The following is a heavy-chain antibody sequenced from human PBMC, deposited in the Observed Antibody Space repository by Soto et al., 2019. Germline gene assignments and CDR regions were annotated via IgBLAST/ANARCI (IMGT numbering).Heavy chain of an antibody. V-gene: IGHV4-4*02. CDR3: ARREIQGPIEY. Sequence: SETLSLTCAVSGGSISTSNWWSWVRQPPGKGLEWIGEVYHSGSTNYNPSFKSRVAMSVDKSKNQFSLKLTSVTAVDTAVYYCARREIQGPIEYWGQGTLVTVSS. D-gene: IGHD1-26*01. J-gene: IGHJ4*02. CDR1: GGSISTSNW. CDR2: VYHSGST.